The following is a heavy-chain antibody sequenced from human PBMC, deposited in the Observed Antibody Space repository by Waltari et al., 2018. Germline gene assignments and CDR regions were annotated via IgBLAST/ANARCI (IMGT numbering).Heavy chain of an antibody. D-gene: IGHD5-12*01. CDR1: GGSFSGYY. CDR3: ARVKWLTPRPLDY. Sequence: QVQLQQWGAGLLKPSETLSLTCAVYGGSFSGYYWSWIRQPPGKGLEWIGEINHSGRTNSNPSLKSRVTISVDTSKNQFSLKLSSVTAADTAVYYCARVKWLTPRPLDYWGQGTLVTVSS. V-gene: IGHV4-34*01. J-gene: IGHJ4*02. CDR2: INHSGRT.